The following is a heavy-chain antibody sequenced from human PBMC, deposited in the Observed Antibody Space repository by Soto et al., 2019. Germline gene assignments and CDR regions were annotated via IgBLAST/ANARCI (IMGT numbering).Heavy chain of an antibody. V-gene: IGHV3-23*01. CDR1: GGTCGNHG. CDR2: ISGSGDNT. J-gene: IGHJ4*02. D-gene: IGHD3-16*01. CDR3: ARDGLRLGDLAQIDY. Sequence: VVPLRLSKTAAGGTCGNHGVNRVRQKKGKGLEWVSSISGSGDNTYYADSVKGRFTVSRDKSTNTLYLQMNNLRAEDPAVYSCARDGLRLGDLAQIDYWGQGTLVTVSS.